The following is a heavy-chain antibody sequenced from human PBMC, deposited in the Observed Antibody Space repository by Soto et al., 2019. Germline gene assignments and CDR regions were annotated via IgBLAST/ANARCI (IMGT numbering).Heavy chain of an antibody. CDR1: GGSISSYY. J-gene: IGHJ2*01. CDR3: ARHVPYYDILTGYENNWYFDL. V-gene: IGHV4-59*08. CDR2: IYYSGST. Sequence: QVQLQESGPGLVKPSETLSLTCTVSGGSISSYYWSWIRQPPGKGLEWIGYIYYSGSTNYNPSLKSRVTISVDTSKNQFSLKLSSVTAADTAVYYCARHVPYYDILTGYENNWYFDLWGRGTLVTVSS. D-gene: IGHD3-9*01.